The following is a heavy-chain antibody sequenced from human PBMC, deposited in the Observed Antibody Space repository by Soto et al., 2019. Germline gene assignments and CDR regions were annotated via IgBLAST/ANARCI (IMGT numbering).Heavy chain of an antibody. Sequence: ESGGDVVQPGRSLRLSCAASGFTFSSYAMHWVRQAPGKGLEWVAVISYDGSNKYYADSVKGRFTISRDNSKNTLYLQMNSLRAEDTAVYYCARAPSYSYGLYWGQGTLVTVSS. CDR1: GFTFSSYA. J-gene: IGHJ4*02. CDR3: ARAPSYSYGLY. D-gene: IGHD5-18*01. V-gene: IGHV3-30-3*01. CDR2: ISYDGSNK.